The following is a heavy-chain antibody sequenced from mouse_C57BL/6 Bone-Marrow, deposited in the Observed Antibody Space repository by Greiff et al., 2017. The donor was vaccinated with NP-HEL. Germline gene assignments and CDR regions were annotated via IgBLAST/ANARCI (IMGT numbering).Heavy chain of an antibody. V-gene: IGHV1-82*01. D-gene: IGHD2-2*01. Sequence: VQLQQSGPELVKPGASVKISCKASGYAFSSSWMNWVKQRPGKGLEWIGRIYPGDGDTNYNGKFKGKATLTADKSSSTAYMQLSSLTSEDSAVYFCGIYYAYDEYYFDYWGQGTTLTVSS. CDR2: IYPGDGDT. CDR3: GIYYAYDEYYFDY. J-gene: IGHJ2*01. CDR1: GYAFSSSW.